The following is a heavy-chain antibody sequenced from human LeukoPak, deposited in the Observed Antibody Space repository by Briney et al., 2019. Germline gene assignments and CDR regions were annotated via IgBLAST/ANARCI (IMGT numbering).Heavy chain of an antibody. CDR1: GFTFSDYY. CDR3: ARTTTVRGTYYMDV. CDR2: IYYSGYT. V-gene: IGHV4-59*01. D-gene: IGHD3-10*01. Sequence: GSLRLSCAASGFTFSDYYMSWIRQPPGRGLEWIGYIYYSGYTNYNPSLKSRVTISVDTSKNQFSLKLSSVTAADTAVYYCARTTTVRGTYYMDVWGKGTTVTISS. J-gene: IGHJ6*03.